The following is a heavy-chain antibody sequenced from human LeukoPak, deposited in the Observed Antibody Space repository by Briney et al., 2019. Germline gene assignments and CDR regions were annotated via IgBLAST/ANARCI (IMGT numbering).Heavy chain of an antibody. CDR1: GYTFTSYG. J-gene: IGHJ5*02. CDR3: AGGIAVAGTWFDP. V-gene: IGHV1-18*01. D-gene: IGHD6-19*01. CDR2: ISAYNGNT. Sequence: ASVKVSCKASGYTFTSYGISWVRQAPGQGLEWMGWISAYNGNTNYAQKFQGRVTITADESTGTAYMELSSLRSEDTAVYYCAGGIAVAGTWFDPWGQGTLVTASS.